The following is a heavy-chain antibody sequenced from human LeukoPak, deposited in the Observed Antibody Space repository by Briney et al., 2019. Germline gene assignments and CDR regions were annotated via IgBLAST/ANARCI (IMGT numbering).Heavy chain of an antibody. D-gene: IGHD5-24*01. CDR2: TFYDGSKK. Sequence: GGSLRLSCAASGFTFSNYGMHWVRQTPGKGLEWVAFTFYDGSKKYYADSVKGRFTISRDNSKNTLYLQMNSLRAEDTALYYCAKDKMATTGIYWGQGTLVTVSS. CDR1: GFTFSNYG. J-gene: IGHJ4*02. V-gene: IGHV3-30*02. CDR3: AKDKMATTGIY.